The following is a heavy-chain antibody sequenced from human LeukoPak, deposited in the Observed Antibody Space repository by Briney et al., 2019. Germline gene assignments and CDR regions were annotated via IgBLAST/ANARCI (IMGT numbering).Heavy chain of an antibody. V-gene: IGHV4-4*07. J-gene: IGHJ5*02. Sequence: SETLSLTCTVSGGSLSSYYWSWIRQPAGKGLEWIGRIYTSGSTNYNPSLKSRVTMSVDTSKNQFSLKLSSVTAADTAVYYCARDRAAGTVIWFGPWGQGTLVTVSS. D-gene: IGHD6-13*01. CDR2: IYTSGST. CDR3: ARDRAAGTVIWFGP. CDR1: GGSLSSYY.